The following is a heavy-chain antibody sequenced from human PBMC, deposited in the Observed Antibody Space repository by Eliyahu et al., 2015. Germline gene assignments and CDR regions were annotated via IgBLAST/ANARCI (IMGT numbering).Heavy chain of an antibody. CDR1: GFXFSSXA. V-gene: IGHV3-23*01. CDR3: AKERVGDIYYYYYGMDV. CDR2: ITSGGST. J-gene: IGHJ6*02. Sequence: EVQLLESGGGLVQPGGSLXLXCAASGFXFSSXAMSWVRQAPGKGLEWVSAITSGGSTYYADSVKGRFTISRDNSKNTLYLQMNSLRAEDTAVYYCAKERVGDIYYYYYGMDVWGQGTTVTVSS.